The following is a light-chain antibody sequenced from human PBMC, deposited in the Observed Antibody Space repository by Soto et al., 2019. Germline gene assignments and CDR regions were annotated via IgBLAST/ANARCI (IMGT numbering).Light chain of an antibody. V-gene: IGLV4-60*02. CDR1: SGHSSYI. Sequence: QSVLTQSSSASASLGSSVKLTCTLNSGHSSYIIAWHQQQPGKAPRYLMKLEGSGSYNKGSGVPDRFSGSSSGADRYLTISSLQFEDVAVYYCETWDSNTRVFGGGTKLTVL. J-gene: IGLJ3*02. CDR2: LEGSGSY. CDR3: ETWDSNTRV.